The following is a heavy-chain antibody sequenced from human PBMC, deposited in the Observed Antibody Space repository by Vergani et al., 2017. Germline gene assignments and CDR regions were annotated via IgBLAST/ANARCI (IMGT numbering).Heavy chain of an antibody. CDR2: ISGSGGST. CDR1: GFTFSSYA. D-gene: IGHD6-19*01. J-gene: IGHJ2*01. Sequence: EVQLVESGGGLVQPGGSLRLSCAASGFTFSSYAMSWVRQAPGKGLEWVSAISGSGGSTYYADSVKGRFTISRDNAKNSLYLQMNSLRAEDTAVYYCARGPRIAVAGTYWYFDLWGRGTLVTVSS. V-gene: IGHV3-23*04. CDR3: ARGPRIAVAGTYWYFDL.